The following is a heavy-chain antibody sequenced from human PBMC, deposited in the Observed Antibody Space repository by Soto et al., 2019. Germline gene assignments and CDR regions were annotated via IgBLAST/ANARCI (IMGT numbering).Heavy chain of an antibody. D-gene: IGHD5-18*01. CDR1: GFMFSAYW. Sequence: SLRLSCAASGFMFSAYWMSWVRQAPGKGLEWVANIHGDGGKIYYVDSVKGRFTISRDNAKRSLYLQMNSLRAEDTAVYYCARDFYGGYTYGPGDYWGQGALVTVSS. V-gene: IGHV3-7*01. CDR2: IHGDGGKI. CDR3: ARDFYGGYTYGPGDY. J-gene: IGHJ4*02.